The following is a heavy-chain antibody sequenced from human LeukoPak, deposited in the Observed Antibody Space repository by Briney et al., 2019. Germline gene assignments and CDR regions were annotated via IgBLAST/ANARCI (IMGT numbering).Heavy chain of an antibody. CDR1: GYTFTNYY. J-gene: IGHJ4*02. D-gene: IGHD6-13*01. CDR2: IDPSGGSK. V-gene: IGHV1-46*03. CDR3: TKGGGSSSWYDY. Sequence: GASVKVSCKASGYTFTNYYMHWVRQAPGQGLEWMGIIDPSGGSKTYAQKFQGRVPMTRATSTSTVYMKLSSLRSEDTAVYYCTKGGGSSSWYDYWGQGTLVTVSS.